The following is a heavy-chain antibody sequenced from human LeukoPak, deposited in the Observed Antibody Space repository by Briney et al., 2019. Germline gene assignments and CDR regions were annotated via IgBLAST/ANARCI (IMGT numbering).Heavy chain of an antibody. V-gene: IGHV3-30*18. D-gene: IGHD7-27*01. J-gene: IGHJ4*02. Sequence: PGGSLRLSCAASGFTFSSYGMHWVRQAPGKGLEWVAVISYDGSNKYYADSVKGRFTISRDNSKNTLYLQMNSLRAEDTAVYYCAKDGVGPMGILDYWGQGTLVTVSS. CDR1: GFTFSSYG. CDR3: AKDGVGPMGILDY. CDR2: ISYDGSNK.